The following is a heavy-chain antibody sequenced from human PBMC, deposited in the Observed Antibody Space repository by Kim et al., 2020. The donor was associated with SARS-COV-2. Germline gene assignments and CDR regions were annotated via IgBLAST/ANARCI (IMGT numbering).Heavy chain of an antibody. D-gene: IGHD5-12*01. CDR3: ARAPGSTAPEYFQH. Sequence: SETLSLTCSVSGGSISISNYYWGWIRQPPGKGLEWIGTIYYSGSTYYNPSLRSRVTISVDTSRNQLSLKLSSVTAADTAVYYCARAPGSTAPEYFQHWGQGTLVTVSS. CDR2: IYYSGST. J-gene: IGHJ1*01. CDR1: GGSISISNYY. V-gene: IGHV4-39*07.